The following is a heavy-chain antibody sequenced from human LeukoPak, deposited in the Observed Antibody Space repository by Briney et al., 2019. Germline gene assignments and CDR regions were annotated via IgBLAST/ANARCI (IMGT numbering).Heavy chain of an antibody. Sequence: GASVKVSCKASGGTFSSYAISWVRQAPGQGLEWMGGIIPIFGTANYAQKFQGRLTITTDESTSTVYMELSSLRSEDTAVYYCARKYGGNSYFDYWGQGTLVTVSS. CDR2: IIPIFGTA. CDR3: ARKYGGNSYFDY. CDR1: GGTFSSYA. J-gene: IGHJ4*02. V-gene: IGHV1-69*05. D-gene: IGHD4-23*01.